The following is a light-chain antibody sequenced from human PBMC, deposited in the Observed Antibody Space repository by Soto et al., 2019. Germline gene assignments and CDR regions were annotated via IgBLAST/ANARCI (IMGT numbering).Light chain of an antibody. CDR1: EDIRTW. V-gene: IGKV1-5*03. CDR2: SAS. J-gene: IGKJ4*01. CDR3: QHYKSFSLT. Sequence: DIQITQSPSSLSASVGDRVTITCRASEDIRTWLAWYQQKPGKAPKLLIYSASSLETGVPSRFSGSGSGTDFTLTISSLQPDDFAAYFCQHYKSFSLTFGGGTKVDIK.